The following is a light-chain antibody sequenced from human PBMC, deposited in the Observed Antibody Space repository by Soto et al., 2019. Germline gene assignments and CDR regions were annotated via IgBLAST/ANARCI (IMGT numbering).Light chain of an antibody. V-gene: IGKV3-11*01. CDR1: QNVSTS. J-gene: IGKJ4*01. CDR3: QQCTNWPPLT. Sequence: ESVVTQSPATLSLSPGGRATLSCRTSQNVSTSLDWYQQKPCQAPRLLVYDASKRAIGTPASISGSGSGTDFTLTISSLEHEDFAVYYCQQCTNWPPLTFGGGTKVDIK. CDR2: DAS.